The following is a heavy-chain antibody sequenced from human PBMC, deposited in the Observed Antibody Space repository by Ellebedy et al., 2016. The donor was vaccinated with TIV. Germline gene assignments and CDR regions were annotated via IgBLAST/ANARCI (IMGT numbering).Heavy chain of an antibody. CDR2: IIPLVDVP. D-gene: IGHD1-1*01. CDR3: ARRLDRTDAFDI. Sequence: SVKVSXXASGGTFNNFDINWVRQAPGQGLEWMGRIIPLVDVPNYAQKLQGGATITADKSTRTAYMELSSLRSEDTAVYYCARRLDRTDAFDIWGQGTMVTVSS. J-gene: IGHJ3*02. CDR1: GGTFNNFD. V-gene: IGHV1-69*04.